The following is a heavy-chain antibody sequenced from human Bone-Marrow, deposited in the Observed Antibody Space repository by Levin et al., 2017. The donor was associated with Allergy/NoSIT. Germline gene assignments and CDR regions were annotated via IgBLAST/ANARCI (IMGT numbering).Heavy chain of an antibody. V-gene: IGHV1-18*01. CDR1: GFTFTTYG. CDR2: VSAYSGNT. Sequence: GESLKISGKASGFTFTTYGLTWVRQAPGRGLEWMGWVSAYSGNTNYALNLQDRVTMTTDTATNTAYMELSSLRSDDTAIYYCARGHFPYYYYGMDVWGQGTTVVVSS. J-gene: IGHJ6*02. CDR3: ARGHFPYYYYGMDV.